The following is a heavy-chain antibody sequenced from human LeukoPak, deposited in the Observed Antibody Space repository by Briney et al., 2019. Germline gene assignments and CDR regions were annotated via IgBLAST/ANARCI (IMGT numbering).Heavy chain of an antibody. Sequence: GGSLRLSCVASGFNLSDYYMNWIRQVPRKRPEWVSFISNSGYTMYYSDSVKGRFTISRDNAKNSLFLQMNSLRAEDTAVYYCATESHRYYEIWSGYSGNWGQGTLVTVSS. CDR2: ISNSGYTM. J-gene: IGHJ4*01. D-gene: IGHD3-3*01. CDR1: GFNLSDYY. CDR3: ATESHRYYEIWSGYSGN. V-gene: IGHV3-11*01.